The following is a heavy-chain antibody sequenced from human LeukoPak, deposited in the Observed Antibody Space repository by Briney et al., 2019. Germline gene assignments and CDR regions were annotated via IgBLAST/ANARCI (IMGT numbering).Heavy chain of an antibody. J-gene: IGHJ4*02. V-gene: IGHV1-2*02. D-gene: IGHD2-2*01. CDR1: GYTFTGYY. Sequence: GASVKVSCKASGYTFTGYYMHWVRQAPGQGLEWMGWINPNSGGTNYAQKFQGRVTMTRDTSISTAYMELSRLRSDDTAVYYCARDNIVVVPAAALIDWGQGTLVTVSS. CDR3: ARDNIVVVPAAALID. CDR2: INPNSGGT.